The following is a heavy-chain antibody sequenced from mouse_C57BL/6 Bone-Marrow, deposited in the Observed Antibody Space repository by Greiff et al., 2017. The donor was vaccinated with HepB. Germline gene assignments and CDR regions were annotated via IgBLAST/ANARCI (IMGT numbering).Heavy chain of an antibody. CDR2: ISSGGDYI. CDR1: GFTFSSYA. D-gene: IGHD1-1*01. Sequence: EVKLQESGEGLVKPGGSLKLSCAASGFTFSSYAMSWVRQTPEKRLEWVAYISSGGDYIYYSDTVKGRFTISRDNARNTLYLQMSSLKSEDTAMYYCTREDYYGSSYVATTVVITFAYWGQGTLVTVSA. V-gene: IGHV5-9-1*02. CDR3: TREDYYGSSYVATTVVITFAY. J-gene: IGHJ3*01.